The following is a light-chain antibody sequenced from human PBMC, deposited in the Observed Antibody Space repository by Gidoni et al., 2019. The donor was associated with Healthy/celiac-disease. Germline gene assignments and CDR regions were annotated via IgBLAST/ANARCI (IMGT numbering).Light chain of an antibody. J-gene: IGKJ3*01. CDR2: DAS. Sequence: EIVLRQSQATLSLSPGERATLSCRASQSVSSYLAWYQQKPGQAPRLLIYDASNRATGIPARFSGSGSVTDFTLTISSLEPEDFAVYYCQQRSNWLSFGPGTKVEIK. CDR3: QQRSNWLS. CDR1: QSVSSY. V-gene: IGKV3-11*01.